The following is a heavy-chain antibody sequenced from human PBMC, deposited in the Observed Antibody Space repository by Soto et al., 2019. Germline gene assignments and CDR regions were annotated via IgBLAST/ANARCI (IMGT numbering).Heavy chain of an antibody. CDR3: AGYSGYDLPNYYYYGMDV. J-gene: IGHJ6*02. D-gene: IGHD5-12*01. V-gene: IGHV3-30-3*01. Sequence: QVQLVESGGGVVQPGRSLRLSCAASGFTFSSYAMHWVHQAPGKGLEWVAVISYDGSNKYYADSVKGRFTISRDNSKNTLDLKMNSLRDEDRAVYYCAGYSGYDLPNYYYYGMDVWGQGTTVTVSS. CDR2: ISYDGSNK. CDR1: GFTFSSYA.